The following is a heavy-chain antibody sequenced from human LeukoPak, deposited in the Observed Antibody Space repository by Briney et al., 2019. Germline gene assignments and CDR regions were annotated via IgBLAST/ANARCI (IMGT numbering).Heavy chain of an antibody. CDR2: INPNSGGT. D-gene: IGHD3-22*01. CDR1: GYTFTGYY. Sequence: GASVKVSCKASGYTFTGYYMHWVRQAPGQGLEWMGWINPNSGGTNYAQKFQGRVTMTRGTSISTAYMELSRLRSDDTAVYYCARAMGTVYYYDSSGYYFPDYWGQGTLVTVSS. CDR3: ARAMGTVYYYDSSGYYFPDY. V-gene: IGHV1-2*02. J-gene: IGHJ4*02.